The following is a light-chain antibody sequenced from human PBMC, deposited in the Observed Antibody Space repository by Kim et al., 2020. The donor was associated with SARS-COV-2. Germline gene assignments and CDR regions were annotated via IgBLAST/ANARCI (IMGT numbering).Light chain of an antibody. Sequence: EIVLTQSPATLPLSPGERATLSCRASQSVGSYLAWYQQRPGQAPRLLIYDASNRATGIPARFSGSGSGTDFTLTINSLEPEDFAVYYCQQRANWPTVTFGGGTKVDIK. CDR1: QSVGSY. J-gene: IGKJ4*01. CDR3: QQRANWPTVT. CDR2: DAS. V-gene: IGKV3-11*01.